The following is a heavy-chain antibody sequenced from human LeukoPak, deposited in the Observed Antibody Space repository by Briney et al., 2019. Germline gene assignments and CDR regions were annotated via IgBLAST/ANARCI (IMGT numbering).Heavy chain of an antibody. Sequence: GGSLRLSCAASGFTFSSYDMHWVRQVTGKRLEWVSAIGIAGDTYYLDSVKGRFTISRENAKNSLYLQMNSLRAGDTAVYYCARGGDRDYWGQGTQDSVSS. CDR3: ARGGDRDY. V-gene: IGHV3-13*04. CDR1: GFTFSSYD. J-gene: IGHJ4*03. CDR2: IGIAGDT.